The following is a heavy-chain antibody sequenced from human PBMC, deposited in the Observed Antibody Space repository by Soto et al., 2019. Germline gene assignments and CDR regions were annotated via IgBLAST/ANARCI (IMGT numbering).Heavy chain of an antibody. J-gene: IGHJ4*02. CDR3: ATARW. CDR1: GFTFSNTW. Sequence: EVQLVESGGGLVKPGGSLRLSCAASGFTFSNTWMTWVRQSTGKGLEWVGRSKSQNDGGTTDYAAPVTGRFTISREDSKNTLYLQMSRLKSDDWARYYCATARWWGQGTRVNVSS. V-gene: IGHV3-15*01. CDR2: SKSQNDGGTT.